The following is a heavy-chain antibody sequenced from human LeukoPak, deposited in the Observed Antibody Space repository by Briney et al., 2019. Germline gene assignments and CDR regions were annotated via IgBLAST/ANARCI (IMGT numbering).Heavy chain of an antibody. CDR3: ARTTRFIAVAGFDY. V-gene: IGHV3-48*03. CDR1: GFTVSSYE. Sequence: QPGGSLRLSCAASGFTVSSYEMNWVRQAPGKGLEWVSYISIRGSTIYYTDSVKGRFTISRGSAKNSLYLQMNSLRAEDTAVYYCARTTRFIAVAGFDYWGQGTLVTVSS. J-gene: IGHJ4*02. D-gene: IGHD6-19*01. CDR2: ISIRGSTI.